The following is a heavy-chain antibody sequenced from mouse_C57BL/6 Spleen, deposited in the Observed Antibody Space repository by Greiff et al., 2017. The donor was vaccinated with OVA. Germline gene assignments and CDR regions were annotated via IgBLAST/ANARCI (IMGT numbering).Heavy chain of an antibody. V-gene: IGHV3-1*01. CDR2: ISYSGST. CDR3: ARDDGYYVWFAY. D-gene: IGHD2-3*01. Sequence: EVQLQESGPGMVKPSQSLSLTCTVTGYSITSGYDWHWIRHFPGNKLEWMGYISYSGSTNYNPSLKSRISITHDTSKNHFFLKLNSVTTEDTATYYCARDDGYYVWFAYWGQGTLVTVSA. CDR1: GYSITSGYD. J-gene: IGHJ3*01.